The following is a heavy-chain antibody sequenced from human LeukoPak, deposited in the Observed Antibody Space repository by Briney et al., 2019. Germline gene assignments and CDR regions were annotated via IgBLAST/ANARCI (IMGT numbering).Heavy chain of an antibody. V-gene: IGHV3-23*01. J-gene: IGHJ4*02. D-gene: IGHD3-16*02. Sequence: GGSLRLSCAASGFTFHNYAMSWVRQAPGKGLEWASILSDSGDSTYYADSVKGRFTISRDNSRNMLYLQMNSLRADDTAVYYCAKHPTYDYIWGSYRHFEYWGQGTLVTVSS. CDR1: GFTFHNYA. CDR2: LSDSGDST. CDR3: AKHPTYDYIWGSYRHFEY.